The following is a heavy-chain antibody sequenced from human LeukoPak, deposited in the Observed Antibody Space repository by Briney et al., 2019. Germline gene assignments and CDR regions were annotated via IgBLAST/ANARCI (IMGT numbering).Heavy chain of an antibody. CDR3: ARIGIVVVTPYFEY. CDR1: GGSISSSSYY. Sequence: SETLSLTCTVSGGSISSSSYYWGWIRQPPGKGLEWIGSIYYSGSTYYNPSLKSRVTMSVDTSKNQFSLRLSSVTAADTAVYYCARIGIVVVTPYFEYWGQGTLVTVSS. V-gene: IGHV4-39*07. D-gene: IGHD2-21*02. CDR2: IYYSGST. J-gene: IGHJ4*02.